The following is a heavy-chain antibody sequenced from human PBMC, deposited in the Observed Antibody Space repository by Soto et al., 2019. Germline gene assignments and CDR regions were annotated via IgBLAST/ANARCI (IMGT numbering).Heavy chain of an antibody. CDR1: GGSISSGVYY. CDR3: AREGDYYDSSGYYWDACDI. Sequence: QVQLQESGPGLVKPSQTLSLTCTVSGGSISSGVYYWSWIRQHPGKGLEWIGYIYYSGSTYYNPSVKSRGTMSVDTSKNQWSLRLSSVAAADTAGYCCAREGDYYDSSGYYWDACDIGGEGTMVTVSS. J-gene: IGHJ3*02. V-gene: IGHV4-31*03. D-gene: IGHD3-22*01. CDR2: IYYSGST.